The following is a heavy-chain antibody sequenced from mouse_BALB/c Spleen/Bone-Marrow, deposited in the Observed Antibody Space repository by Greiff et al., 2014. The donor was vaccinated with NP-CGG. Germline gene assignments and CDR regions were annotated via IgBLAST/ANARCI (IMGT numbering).Heavy chain of an antibody. J-gene: IGHJ4*01. CDR2: IYPGNVNT. CDR3: ARHKWAMDY. Sequence: LVESGPELVKPGASVRISCKASGYTFTSYYIHWVKQRPGQGLEWIGWIYPGNVNTKYNEKFKVKATLTADKSSSTAYVQLSSLTSEDSAVYFCARHKWAMDYWGQGTSVTVSS. V-gene: IGHV1S56*01. CDR1: GYTFTSYY. D-gene: IGHD1-3*01.